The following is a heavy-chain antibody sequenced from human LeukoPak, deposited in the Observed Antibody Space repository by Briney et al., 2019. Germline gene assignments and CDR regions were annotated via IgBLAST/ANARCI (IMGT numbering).Heavy chain of an antibody. CDR3: ARSGGDYPNYYYYMDV. D-gene: IGHD4-17*01. J-gene: IGHJ6*03. CDR1: GYTFTSYG. V-gene: IGHV1-2*02. Sequence: ASVKVSCKASGYTFTSYGISWVRQAPGQGLEWMGWINPNSGGTNYAQKFQGRVTMTRDTSISTAYMELSRLRSDDTAVYYCARSGGDYPNYYYYMDVWGKGTTATVSS. CDR2: INPNSGGT.